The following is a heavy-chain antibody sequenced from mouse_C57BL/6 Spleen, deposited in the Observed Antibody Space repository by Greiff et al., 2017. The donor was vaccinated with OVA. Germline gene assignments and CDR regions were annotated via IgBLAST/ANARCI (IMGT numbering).Heavy chain of an antibody. J-gene: IGHJ2*01. CDR2: ISSGSSTI. CDR3: ARGDGYYLDY. Sequence: EVNVVESGGGLVKPGGSLKLSCAASGFTFSDYGMHWVRQAPEKGLEWVAYISSGSSTIYYADTVKGRFTISRDNAKNTLFLQMTSLRSEDTAMYYCARGDGYYLDYWGQGTTLTVSS. V-gene: IGHV5-17*01. D-gene: IGHD2-3*01. CDR1: GFTFSDYG.